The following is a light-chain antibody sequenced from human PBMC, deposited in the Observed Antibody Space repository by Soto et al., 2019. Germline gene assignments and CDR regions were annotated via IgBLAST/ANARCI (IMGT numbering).Light chain of an antibody. CDR3: QQYSGSYT. Sequence: ENVLTQSPGTLSLYPGERATLSCRASQRISNNYLAWYQRKPGQAPRLLIYGASSRSTGLPDRFSGSGSGTDFTLTISRLEPEDFAVYYCQQYSGSYTFGQGTKLEIK. CDR1: QRISNNY. V-gene: IGKV3-20*01. CDR2: GAS. J-gene: IGKJ2*01.